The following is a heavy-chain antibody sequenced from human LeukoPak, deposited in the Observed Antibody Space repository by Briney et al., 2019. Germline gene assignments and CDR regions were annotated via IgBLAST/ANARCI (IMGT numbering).Heavy chain of an antibody. CDR3: ALGGYSSGWQIDY. CDR1: GYTFTGYY. V-gene: IGHV1-2*02. CDR2: INPNSGGT. J-gene: IGHJ4*02. Sequence: ASVKVSCKASGYTFTGYYMHWVRQAPGQGLEWLGWINPNSGGTNYAQKFQGRVTMTRDTSISTAYMELSRLRSDDTAVYYCALGGYSSGWQIDYWGQGTLVTVSS. D-gene: IGHD6-19*01.